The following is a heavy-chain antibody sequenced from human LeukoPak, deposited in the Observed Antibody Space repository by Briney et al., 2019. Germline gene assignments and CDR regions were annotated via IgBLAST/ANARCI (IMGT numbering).Heavy chain of an antibody. V-gene: IGHV1-58*02. CDR1: GFTFTSSA. CDR2: IVVGSGNT. Sequence: SVKVSRKASGFTFTSSAMQWVRQARGQRLEWIGWIVVGSGNTNYAQKFQERVTITRDMSTSTAYMELSSLRSEDTAVYYCAADGGYCTNGVCKLDAFDIWGQGTMVTVSS. D-gene: IGHD2-8*01. CDR3: AADGGYCTNGVCKLDAFDI. J-gene: IGHJ3*02.